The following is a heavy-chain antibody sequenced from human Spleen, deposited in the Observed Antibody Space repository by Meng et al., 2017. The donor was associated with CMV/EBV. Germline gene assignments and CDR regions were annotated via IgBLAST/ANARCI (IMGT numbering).Heavy chain of an antibody. J-gene: IGHJ5*02. CDR3: ARGLSYYEILTGYYNWFDP. CDR1: GYTFTNYD. CDR2: MNPNSGST. D-gene: IGHD3-9*01. Sequence: ASVKVSCKASGYTFTNYDINWVRQATEQGLEWMGWMNPNSGSTGYAQRFQGRVTMTRNTSISTAYMELSSLRSEDTAVYYCARGLSYYEILTGYYNWFDPWGQGTLVTVSS. V-gene: IGHV1-8*01.